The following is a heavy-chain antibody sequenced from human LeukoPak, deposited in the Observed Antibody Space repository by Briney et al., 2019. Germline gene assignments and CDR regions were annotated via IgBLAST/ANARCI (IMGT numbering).Heavy chain of an antibody. CDR3: ARLLGYCSSTSCASGVDY. CDR1: GYTFTSYY. CDR2: INPSGGSA. J-gene: IGHJ4*02. D-gene: IGHD2-2*01. V-gene: IGHV1-46*01. Sequence: ASVKVSCKASGYTFTSYYMHWVRQAPGQGLEWMGIINPSGGSASYAQKFQGRVTMTRDMSTSTAYTELSSLRSEDTAVYYCARLLGYCSSTSCASGVDYWGQGTLVTVSS.